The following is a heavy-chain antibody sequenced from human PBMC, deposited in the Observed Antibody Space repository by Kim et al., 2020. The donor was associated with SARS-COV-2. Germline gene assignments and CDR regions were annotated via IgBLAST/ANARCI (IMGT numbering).Heavy chain of an antibody. D-gene: IGHD4-17*01. Sequence: GGSLRLSCVASGFTFSNYAMSWVRQAPGKGLEWVSSITGSSDAIYYADSVKGRFTISRDNSKNTLYLHMNSLRAEDTAAYSCAKMIMVTRGIDYWGQGTLVTVSS. J-gene: IGHJ4*02. CDR1: GFTFSNYA. CDR3: AKMIMVTRGIDY. CDR2: ITGSSDAI. V-gene: IGHV3-23*01.